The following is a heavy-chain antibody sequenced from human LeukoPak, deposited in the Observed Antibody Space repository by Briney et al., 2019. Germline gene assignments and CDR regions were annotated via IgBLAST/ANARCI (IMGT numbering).Heavy chain of an antibody. CDR2: ISSSSSTI. CDR1: GFTFSSYS. D-gene: IGHD1-1*01. V-gene: IGHV3-48*01. J-gene: IGHJ6*03. Sequence: GGSLRLSCAASGFTFSSYSMNWVRQAPGKGLEWVSYISSSSSTIYYADSVKGRFTISRDNAKNSLYLQMNSLRAEDTAVYYCARDDLERWLSYYYYMDVWGKGTTVTVS. CDR3: ARDDLERWLSYYYYMDV.